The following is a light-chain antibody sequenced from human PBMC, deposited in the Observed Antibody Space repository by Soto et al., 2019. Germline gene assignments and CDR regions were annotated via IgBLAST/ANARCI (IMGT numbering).Light chain of an antibody. Sequence: DIQMTQSPSSLSASVGDRVTITCQASQDISTYLNWYQQKPGKAPKLLIYDASNLETGVPSRFRGRGSGTDFALTISSLQPEDVATYYCQNYNRAPRTFGQGTKVEIK. CDR2: DAS. J-gene: IGKJ1*01. V-gene: IGKV1-27*01. CDR1: QDISTY. CDR3: QNYNRAPRT.